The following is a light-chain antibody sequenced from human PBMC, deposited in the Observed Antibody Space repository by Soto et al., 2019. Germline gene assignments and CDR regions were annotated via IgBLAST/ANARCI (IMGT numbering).Light chain of an antibody. V-gene: IGLV1-44*01. CDR2: SNN. CDR1: SSNIGSNT. J-gene: IGLJ2*01. CDR3: AAWDDSLNMV. Sequence: QAVVTQPPSASGTPGQRVTISCSGSSSNIGSNTVNWYQQLPGTAPKLLIYSNNQRPSGVPDRVSGSKSGTSASLAISGLQSEDEADYYCAAWDDSLNMVFGGGTKLTVL.